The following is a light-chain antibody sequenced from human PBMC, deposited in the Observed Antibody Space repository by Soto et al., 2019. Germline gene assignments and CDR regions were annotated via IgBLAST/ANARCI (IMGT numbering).Light chain of an antibody. V-gene: IGKV3-15*01. CDR3: QHYNFYSEP. CDR2: GAS. J-gene: IGKJ1*01. CDR1: QSMGSN. Sequence: EIGITLSHTTMSVSPGERATLSCRASQSMGSNVAWYQQKPGQAPRLLIYGASTRAAGIPARFSGSGSGTEFTLTISSLQPDDFATYYCQHYNFYSEPFGQGTKVDNK.